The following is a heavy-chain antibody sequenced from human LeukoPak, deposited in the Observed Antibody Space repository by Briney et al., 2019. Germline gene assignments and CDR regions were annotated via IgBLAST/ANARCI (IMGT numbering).Heavy chain of an antibody. CDR2: IYYSGST. V-gene: IGHV4-30-4*08. CDR3: AGAGYCSSPSCYTAYYYYMDV. D-gene: IGHD2-2*02. Sequence: PSETLSLTCTVSGGSISSGDYYWSWIRQPPGKGLEWIGYIYYSGSTYYNPSLKSRVTISVDTSRNQFSLKLGSVTAADTAVYYCAGAGYCSSPSCYTAYYYYMDVWGKGTTVTVSS. J-gene: IGHJ6*03. CDR1: GGSISSGDYY.